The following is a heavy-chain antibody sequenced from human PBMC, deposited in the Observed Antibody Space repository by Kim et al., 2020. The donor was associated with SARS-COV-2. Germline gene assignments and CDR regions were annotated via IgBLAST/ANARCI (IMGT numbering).Heavy chain of an antibody. J-gene: IGHJ4*02. Sequence: SETLSLTCIVSGGSISSYYWSWIRQPPGKGLEWIGYIYYSGSTNYNPSLKSRVTISVDTSKNQFSLKLSSVTAADTAVYYCARDGRVTGTQGGFFDYWGQGTLVTVSS. V-gene: IGHV4-59*01. CDR1: GGSISSYY. D-gene: IGHD1-7*01. CDR3: ARDGRVTGTQGGFFDY. CDR2: IYYSGST.